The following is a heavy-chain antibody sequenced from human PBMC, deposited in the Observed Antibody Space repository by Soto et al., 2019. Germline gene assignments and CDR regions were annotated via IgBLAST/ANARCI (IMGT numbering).Heavy chain of an antibody. CDR3: DV. CDR1: GGSFSSYA. J-gene: IGHJ6*02. Sequence: QVQLVQSGAEVKKPGSSVKVSCKDSGGSFSSYAISWVRQAPGQGLEWMGGIMPIFRTPDYAQKFQGRVTITAYESTSTAYMELSRLRSDDTGVYYVDVWGQGTTVNVSS. V-gene: IGHV1-69*12. CDR2: IMPIFRTP.